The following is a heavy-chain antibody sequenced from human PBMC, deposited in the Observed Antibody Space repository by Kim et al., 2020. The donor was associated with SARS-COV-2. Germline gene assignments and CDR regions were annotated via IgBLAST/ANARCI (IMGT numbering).Heavy chain of an antibody. CDR3: ARGGHDSSGYFPDYYYGMDV. V-gene: IGHV3-53*01. CDR2: IYSGGST. D-gene: IGHD3-22*01. CDR1: GFTVSSNY. Sequence: GGSLRLSCAASGFTVSSNYMSWVRQAPGKGLEWVSVIYSGGSTYYADSVKGRFTISRDNSKNTLYLQMNSLRAEDTAVYYCARGGHDSSGYFPDYYYGMDVWGQGTTVTVSS. J-gene: IGHJ6*02.